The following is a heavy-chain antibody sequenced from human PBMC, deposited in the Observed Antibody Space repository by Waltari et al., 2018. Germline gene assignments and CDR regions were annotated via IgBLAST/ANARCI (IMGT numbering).Heavy chain of an antibody. Sequence: EVQLVESGGALVQPGGSLRMSCAASGIYIATYDMHWVRQVTGKGLEWVSAVGTVGDTLYSGSVKGRFTISRENVKNSLYLQMNSLRAGDTAVYYCVRGGSDAFDIWGQGTMVTVSS. CDR1: GIYIATYD. V-gene: IGHV3-13*01. CDR3: VRGGSDAFDI. J-gene: IGHJ3*02. D-gene: IGHD3-16*01. CDR2: VGTVGDT.